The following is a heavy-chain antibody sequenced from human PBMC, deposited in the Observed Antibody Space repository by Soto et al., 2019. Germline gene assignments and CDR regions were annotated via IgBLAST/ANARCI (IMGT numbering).Heavy chain of an antibody. J-gene: IGHJ6*04. D-gene: IGHD6-6*01. V-gene: IGHV5-51*01. CDR2: IYPGDSDT. CDR3: ARPLTTSSSSDKYAMDV. Sequence: PGESLKISCKGSGYSFTSYWIGWVRQMPGKGLEWMGIIYPGDSDTRYSPSFQGQVTISADKSVSTAYLQWSSLKASDTAMYYCARPLTTSSSSDKYAMDVRGKGTTVTVSS. CDR1: GYSFTSYW.